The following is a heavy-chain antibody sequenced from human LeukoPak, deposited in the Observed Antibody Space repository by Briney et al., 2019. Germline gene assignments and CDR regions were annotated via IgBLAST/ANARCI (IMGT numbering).Heavy chain of an antibody. D-gene: IGHD6-13*01. CDR2: MNPNSGNT. J-gene: IGHJ4*02. CDR3: ARARVYSSSWPTYY. V-gene: IGHV1-8*01. Sequence: GASVKVSCKASGYTFTSYDINWVRQATGQGLEWMGWMNPNSGNTGYAQKFQGRATMTRNTSISTAYMELSSLRSEDTAVYYCARARVYSSSWPTYYWGQGTLVTVSS. CDR1: GYTFTSYD.